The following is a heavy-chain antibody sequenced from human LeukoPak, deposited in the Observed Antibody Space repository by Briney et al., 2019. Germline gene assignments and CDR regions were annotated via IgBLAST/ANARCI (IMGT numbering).Heavy chain of an antibody. CDR3: ARYRSPLRPYDAFDI. Sequence: GGSLRLSCAAFGFTFSSYSMNWVRQAPGKGLEWVSSISSSSYIYYADSVKGRFTISRDNAKNSLYLQMNSLRAEDTAVYYCARYRSPLRPYDAFDIWGQGTMVTVSS. V-gene: IGHV3-21*01. D-gene: IGHD3-16*02. CDR1: GFTFSSYS. CDR2: ISSSSYI. J-gene: IGHJ3*02.